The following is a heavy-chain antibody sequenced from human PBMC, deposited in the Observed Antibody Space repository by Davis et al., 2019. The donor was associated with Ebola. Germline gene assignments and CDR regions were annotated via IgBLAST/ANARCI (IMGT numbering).Heavy chain of an antibody. CDR2: MNPNSGNT. CDR3: ARSDQTYYDFWSGYYRSYYGMDV. Sequence: ASVKVSCKASGYTFTSYDINWVRQATGQGLEWMGWMNPNSGNTGYAQKFQGRVTMTRNTSISTAYMELSSLRSEDTAVYYCARSDQTYYDFWSGYYRSYYGMDVWGQGTTVTVS. V-gene: IGHV1-8*01. CDR1: GYTFTSYD. D-gene: IGHD3-3*01. J-gene: IGHJ6*02.